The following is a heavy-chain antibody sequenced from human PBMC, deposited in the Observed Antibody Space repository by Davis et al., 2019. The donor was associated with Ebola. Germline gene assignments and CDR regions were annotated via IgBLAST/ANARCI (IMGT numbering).Heavy chain of an antibody. D-gene: IGHD6-19*01. CDR3: AKDMRSAVPGSPDY. CDR1: GFAFRNNA. CDR2: ISGSGART. Sequence: GGSLTLSCSASGFAFRNNAMNWVRQAPGKGLEWVSGISGSGARTFYANSVKGRFSISRDNYKDTLYLEINSLRAEDTAVYHCAKDMRSAVPGSPDYWGPGTRVTVSS. J-gene: IGHJ4*02. V-gene: IGHV3-23*01.